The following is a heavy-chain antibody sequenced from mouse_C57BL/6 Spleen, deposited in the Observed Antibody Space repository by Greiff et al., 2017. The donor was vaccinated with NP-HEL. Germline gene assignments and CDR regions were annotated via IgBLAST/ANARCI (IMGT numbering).Heavy chain of an antibody. V-gene: IGHV6-3*01. J-gene: IGHJ3*01. CDR1: GFTFSNYW. CDR2: IRLKSDNYAT. D-gene: IGHD2-2*01. CDR3: TPYGYEACFAY. Sequence: EVQLVESGGGLVQPGGSMKLSCVASGFTFSNYWMNWVRQSPEKGLEWVAQIRLKSDNYATHYAESVKGRFTISSDDSKSRVYLQMNNLRAEDTGMYYCTPYGYEACFAYWGQGTLVTVSA.